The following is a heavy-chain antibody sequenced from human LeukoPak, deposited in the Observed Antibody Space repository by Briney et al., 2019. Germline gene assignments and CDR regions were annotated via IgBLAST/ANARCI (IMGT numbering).Heavy chain of an antibody. CDR1: GFSFDDYG. D-gene: IGHD4-17*01. J-gene: IGHJ4*02. V-gene: IGHV3-53*01. Sequence: GGSLRLSCVASGFSFDDYGMSWVRQAPGKGLEWVSFIYSGGNTHYSDSVKGRLTISRDKYKNKLYLKKNNLEGDDKAVYYCARRAGEYSHPYDYWGQGTLVTVSS. CDR2: IYSGGNT. CDR3: ARRAGEYSHPYDY.